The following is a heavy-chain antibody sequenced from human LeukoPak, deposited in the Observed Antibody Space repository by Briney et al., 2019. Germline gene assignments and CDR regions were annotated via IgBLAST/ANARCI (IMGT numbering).Heavy chain of an antibody. CDR1: GFTFSSYS. D-gene: IGHD5-18*01. CDR3: ARFGYSYGPPLADY. V-gene: IGHV3-48*01. CDR2: ISSSSSTI. Sequence: GGSLRLSCAAPGFTFSSYSMNWVRQAPGKGLEWVSYISSSSSTIYYADSVKGRFTISRDNAKNSLYLQMNSLRAEDTAVYYCARFGYSYGPPLADYWGQGTLVTVSS. J-gene: IGHJ4*02.